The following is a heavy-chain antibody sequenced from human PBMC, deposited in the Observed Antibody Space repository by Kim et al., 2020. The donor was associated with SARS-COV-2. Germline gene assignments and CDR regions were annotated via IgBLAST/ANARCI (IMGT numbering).Heavy chain of an antibody. J-gene: IGHJ5*02. Sequence: SETLSLTCTVSGGSISSGGYYWTWIRQHPGKGMEWIGYIYYSGSTYYNPSLKSRVTISVDTSKNQFSLKLSSVTAADTAVYYCARNIGVTMVVVVTGWFEPWG. CDR2: IYYSGST. V-gene: IGHV4-31*03. CDR1: GGSISSGGYY. CDR3: ARNIGVTMVVVVTGWFEP. D-gene: IGHD3-22*01.